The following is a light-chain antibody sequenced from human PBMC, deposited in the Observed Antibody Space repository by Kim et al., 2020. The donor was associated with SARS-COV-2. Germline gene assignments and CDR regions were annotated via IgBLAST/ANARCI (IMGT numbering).Light chain of an antibody. J-gene: IGLJ2*01. CDR2: DVS. CDR1: SSDVGDYHY. V-gene: IGLV2-14*03. Sequence: GPSVTISRTGTSSDVGDYHYVSWYQQHPGKAPKLMIYDVSNRPSVVSTRFSGSKSGNTASLTISGLQAEDEADYYCSSYTSSSTLVFGGGTQLTVL. CDR3: SSYTSSSTLV.